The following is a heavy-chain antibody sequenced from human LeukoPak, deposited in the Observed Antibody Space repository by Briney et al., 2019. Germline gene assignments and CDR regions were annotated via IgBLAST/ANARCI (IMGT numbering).Heavy chain of an antibody. D-gene: IGHD2-2*02. Sequence: GASVKVSCKASGYTFTGYYMHWVRQAPGQGLKWMGWINPNSGGTNYAQKFQGRVTMTRDTSISTAYMELSGLRSDDTAVYYCARGFRLSAIEDWFDPWGQGTLVTVSS. V-gene: IGHV1-2*02. CDR1: GYTFTGYY. CDR3: ARGFRLSAIEDWFDP. J-gene: IGHJ5*02. CDR2: INPNSGGT.